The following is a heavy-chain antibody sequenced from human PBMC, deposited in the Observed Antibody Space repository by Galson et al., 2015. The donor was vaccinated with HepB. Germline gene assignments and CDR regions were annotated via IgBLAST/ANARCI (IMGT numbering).Heavy chain of an antibody. V-gene: IGHV3-23*01. D-gene: IGHD5-12*01. Sequence: SLRLSCAASGFTFNNYAMSWVRQAPGKGLEWVSGISGSGARIYYADSVKGRFTISRDNSKNTLFLQMNSLRADDTAVYHCVREPPTTPDYWGQGTLVTVSS. CDR2: ISGSGARI. CDR1: GFTFNNYA. J-gene: IGHJ4*02. CDR3: VREPPTTPDY.